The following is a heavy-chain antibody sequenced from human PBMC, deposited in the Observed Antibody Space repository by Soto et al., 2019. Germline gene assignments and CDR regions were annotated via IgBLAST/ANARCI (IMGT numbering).Heavy chain of an antibody. D-gene: IGHD2-15*01. CDR3: ARHTPAISISDH. J-gene: IGHJ4*02. CDR2: IYYSGST. Sequence: SETLSLTCTVSGGSISSDDYYWSWIRQPPGKGLEWIGSIYYSGSTYYNPSLKSRVTISVDTSKNQFSLKLSSVTTADTAVYYCARHTPAISISDHWGQGTLVTVSS. CDR1: GGSISSDDYY. V-gene: IGHV4-39*01.